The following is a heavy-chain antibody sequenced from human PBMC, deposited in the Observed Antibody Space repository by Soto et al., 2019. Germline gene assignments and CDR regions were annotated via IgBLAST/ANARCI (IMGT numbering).Heavy chain of an antibody. Sequence: GESLKLSCKGSGDNFTNYWIGWVRQMPGKGLEWMGIIYPGESDTKYSPSFRGQVTISADKSISAAYLQWSSLKASDTAMYYCARQEGYTVLFYYAMDVWGQGTTVRVPS. J-gene: IGHJ6*02. V-gene: IGHV5-51*01. D-gene: IGHD2-15*01. CDR1: GDNFTNYW. CDR2: IYPGESDT. CDR3: ARQEGYTVLFYYAMDV.